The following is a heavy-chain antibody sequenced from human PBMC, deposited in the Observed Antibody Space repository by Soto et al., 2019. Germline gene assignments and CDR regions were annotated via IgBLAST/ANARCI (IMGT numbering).Heavy chain of an antibody. V-gene: IGHV3-30-3*01. J-gene: IGHJ4*02. CDR3: ARDGSPLIASHFDY. CDR2: ISYDGSNK. Sequence: PGGSLTLSCAASGFTFSSYAMHWVRQAPGKGLEWVAVISYDGSNKYYADSVKSRFTISRDNSKNTLYLQMNSLRAEDTAVYYCARDGSPLIASHFDYWGQGTLVTVSS. D-gene: IGHD3-10*01. CDR1: GFTFSSYA.